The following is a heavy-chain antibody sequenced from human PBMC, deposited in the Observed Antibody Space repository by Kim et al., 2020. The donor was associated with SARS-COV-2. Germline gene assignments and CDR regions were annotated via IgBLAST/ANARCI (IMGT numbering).Heavy chain of an antibody. D-gene: IGHD6-19*01. V-gene: IGHV1-2*02. CDR3: ARRESTGWSIDY. Sequence: TTYAQKVQGRVTMTRDPSINTAYMELSSLRSDDTAVYYCARRESTGWSIDYWGQGTLVTVS. CDR2: T. J-gene: IGHJ4*02.